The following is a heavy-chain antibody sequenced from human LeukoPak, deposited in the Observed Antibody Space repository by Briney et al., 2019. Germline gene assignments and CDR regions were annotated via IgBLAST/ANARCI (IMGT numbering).Heavy chain of an antibody. J-gene: IGHJ5*02. CDR1: GGSISSYY. CDR3: ARAAYSSSWYWFDP. Sequence: SETLSLTCTVSGGSISSYYWSWIRQPPGKGLEWIGSGYHIGSTYFNPSLKSRVTISVDTSKNQFSLKLSSVTAADTAVYYCARAAYSSSWYWFDPWGQGTLVTVSS. V-gene: IGHV4-59*12. D-gene: IGHD6-13*01. CDR2: GYHIGST.